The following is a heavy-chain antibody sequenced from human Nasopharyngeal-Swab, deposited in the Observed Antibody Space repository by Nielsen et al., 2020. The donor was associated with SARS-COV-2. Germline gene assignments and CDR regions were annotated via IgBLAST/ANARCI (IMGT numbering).Heavy chain of an antibody. CDR3: ARGDYGFWSGWVSAFDI. Sequence: ASVKVSCKASGYTFTSYSTICLRQAPGQGLEWMGWIITNTGNPTYAQGFTGRFVFSLETSVSTAYLQISGLKAEDTAVYYCARGDYGFWSGWVSAFDIWGQGTMVTVSS. D-gene: IGHD3-3*01. J-gene: IGHJ3*02. CDR2: IITNTGNP. CDR1: GYTFTSYS. V-gene: IGHV7-4-1*02.